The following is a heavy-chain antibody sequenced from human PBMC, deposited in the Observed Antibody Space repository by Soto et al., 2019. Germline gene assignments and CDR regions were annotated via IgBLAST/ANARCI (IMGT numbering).Heavy chain of an antibody. Sequence: PSETLSLTCTVSGGSISSSSYYWGWIRQPPGKGLEWIGSIYNSGSTYYNPSLKSRVTISVDTSKNQFSLKLSSVTAADTAVYYCARGAGPFGVPYYFDYWGQGTLVTVSS. J-gene: IGHJ4*02. CDR3: ARGAGPFGVPYYFDY. CDR2: IYNSGST. D-gene: IGHD2-8*01. CDR1: GGSISSSSYY. V-gene: IGHV4-39*01.